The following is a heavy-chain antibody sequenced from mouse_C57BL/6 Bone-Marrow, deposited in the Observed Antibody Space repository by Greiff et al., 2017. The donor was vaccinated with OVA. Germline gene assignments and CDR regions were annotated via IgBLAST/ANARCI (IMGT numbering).Heavy chain of an antibody. CDR1: GYTFTSSG. V-gene: IGHV1-81*01. Sequence: QVHVKQSGAELARPGASVKLSCKASGYTFTSSGISWVKQRTGQGLEWIGEIYPRSGNTYYNEKFKGKATLTADKSSSTAYMELRSLTSEDSAVYFCAREKNAMDYWGQGTSVTVSS. J-gene: IGHJ4*01. CDR3: AREKNAMDY. CDR2: IYPRSGNT.